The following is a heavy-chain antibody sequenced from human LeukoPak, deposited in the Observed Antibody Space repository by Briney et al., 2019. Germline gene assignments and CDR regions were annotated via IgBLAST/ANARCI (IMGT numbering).Heavy chain of an antibody. CDR2: IHYTGST. V-gene: IGHV4-30-4*01. D-gene: IGHD2-15*01. CDR3: ARSGGYCSGGSCYPGDY. J-gene: IGHJ4*02. Sequence: ASETLSLTCNVSGGSISSGDYFWNWIRQPPGKGLEWLGYIHYTGSTYYNPSLQSRVTMSVDTSKNQFSLRLSSVTAADTAVYYCARSGGYCSGGSCYPGDYWGQGTLVTVSS. CDR1: GGSISSGDYF.